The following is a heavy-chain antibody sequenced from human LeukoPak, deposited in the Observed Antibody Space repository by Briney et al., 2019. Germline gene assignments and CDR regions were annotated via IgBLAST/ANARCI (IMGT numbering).Heavy chain of an antibody. CDR3: ARVGAVAGTLDV. CDR2: INSDGSST. J-gene: IGHJ6*04. CDR1: GFTFSSYW. D-gene: IGHD6-19*01. Sequence: GGSLRLSCAASGFTFSSYWMHWVRQAPGKGLVWVSRINSDGSSTSYADSVKGRFTISRDNAKNTLYLQMNSLRAEDTAVYYCARVGAVAGTLDVWGKGTTVTVSS. V-gene: IGHV3-74*01.